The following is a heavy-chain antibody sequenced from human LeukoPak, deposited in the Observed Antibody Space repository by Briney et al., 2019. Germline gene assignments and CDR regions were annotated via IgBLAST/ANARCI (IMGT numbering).Heavy chain of an antibody. D-gene: IGHD1-26*01. CDR2: IRNVGDDK. J-gene: IGHJ4*02. V-gene: IGHV3-30*02. Sequence: GGSLRLSCAASGFTFDCCGMHWVRQAPGKGLEWVAFIRNVGDDKYYADSVKGRFTISRDNSKNTLYLQMNSLRAEDTAVYYCARDLFSIVGAKDYWGQGTLVTVSS. CDR1: GFTFDCCG. CDR3: ARDLFSIVGAKDY.